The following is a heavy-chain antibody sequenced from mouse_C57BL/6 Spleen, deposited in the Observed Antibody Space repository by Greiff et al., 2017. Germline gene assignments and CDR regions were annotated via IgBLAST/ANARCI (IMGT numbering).Heavy chain of an antibody. CDR3: GRSVTTVGYFDY. V-gene: IGHV1-80*01. Sequence: VKLVESGAELVKPGASVKISCKASGYAFSSYWMHWVKQRPGKGLEWIGQIYPGDGDTNYNGKFKGKATLTADKSSSTAYMQLSSLTSEDCAVYFCGRSVTTVGYFDYWGQGTTLTVSS. CDR2: IYPGDGDT. D-gene: IGHD1-1*01. CDR1: GYAFSSYW. J-gene: IGHJ2*01.